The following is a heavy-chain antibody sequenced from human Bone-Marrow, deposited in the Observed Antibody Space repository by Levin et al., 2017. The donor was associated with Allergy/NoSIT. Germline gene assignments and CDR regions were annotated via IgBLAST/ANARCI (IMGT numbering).Heavy chain of an antibody. J-gene: IGHJ6*03. Sequence: TLSLTCAISGASVSSNSAAWNWIRQSPSRGLEWLGRTYYRSKWYNDYAVSVKSRITINPDTSKNQFSLQLNSVTPEDTAVYYCARGNWNYGNYYYYYYMDVWGKGTTVTVSS. CDR1: GASVSSNSAA. CDR3: ARGNWNYGNYYYYYYMDV. D-gene: IGHD1-7*01. V-gene: IGHV6-1*01. CDR2: TYYRSKWYN.